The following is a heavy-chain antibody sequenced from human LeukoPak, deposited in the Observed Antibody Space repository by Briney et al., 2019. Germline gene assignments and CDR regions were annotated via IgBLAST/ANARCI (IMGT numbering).Heavy chain of an antibody. CDR3: TRHHSGSSSTNWFDP. CDR2: IRSKANSYAT. CDR1: GFTFSGSA. V-gene: IGHV3-73*01. Sequence: QPGGSLRLSCAASGFTFSGSAMHWVRQASGKGLEWVGRIRSKANSYATAYAASVKGRFTISRDDSKNTAYLQMNSLKTEDTAVYYCTRHHSGSSSTNWFDPWGQGTLVTVSS. J-gene: IGHJ5*02. D-gene: IGHD1-26*01.